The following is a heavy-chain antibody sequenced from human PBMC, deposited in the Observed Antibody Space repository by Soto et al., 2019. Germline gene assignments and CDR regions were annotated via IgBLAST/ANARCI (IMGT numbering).Heavy chain of an antibody. D-gene: IGHD3-3*01. V-gene: IGHV4-38-2*01. J-gene: IGHJ6*02. Sequence: SETLSLTCAVSGYSIRSGYFWGWIRQPPGKGLEWIGSMYHSGSTNYNPSLKSRVTISVDTSKNQFSLKLSSVTAADTAVYYCARGDYDFWSGYYKYYYGMDVWGQGTTVTVSS. CDR2: MYHSGST. CDR3: ARGDYDFWSGYYKYYYGMDV. CDR1: GYSIRSGYF.